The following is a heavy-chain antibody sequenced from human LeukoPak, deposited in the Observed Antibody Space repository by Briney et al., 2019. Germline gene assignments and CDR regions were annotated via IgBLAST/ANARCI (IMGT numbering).Heavy chain of an antibody. CDR3: ARGRGAANDAFDI. D-gene: IGHD3-10*01. J-gene: IGHJ3*02. V-gene: IGHV3-53*04. Sequence: GGSLRLSCAASGFTVSSDYMSWVRQAPGKGLEWVSVIYSSSITSYADSVKGRFTISRHNSKNTLYLQMNSLRAYDTAVYYCARGRGAANDAFDIWGQGTMVTVSS. CDR2: IYSSSIT. CDR1: GFTVSSDY.